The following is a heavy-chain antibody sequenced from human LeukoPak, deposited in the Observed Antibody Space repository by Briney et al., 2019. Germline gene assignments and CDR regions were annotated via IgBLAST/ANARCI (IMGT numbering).Heavy chain of an antibody. D-gene: IGHD6-13*01. V-gene: IGHV4-34*01. Sequence: SETLSLTCAVYGGSFSGYYWSWIRQPPGKGLEWIGEINHSGSTNYNPSLKSRVTISVDTSKNQFSLKLSSVTAADTAVYYCARQGEARAQQLKFDPWGQGTLVTVSA. J-gene: IGHJ5*02. CDR1: GGSFSGYY. CDR3: ARQGEARAQQLKFDP. CDR2: INHSGST.